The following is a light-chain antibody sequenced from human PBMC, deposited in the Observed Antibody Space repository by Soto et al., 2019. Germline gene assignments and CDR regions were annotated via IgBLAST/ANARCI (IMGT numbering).Light chain of an antibody. CDR1: QALNTR. J-gene: IGKJ1*01. CDR2: LTS. Sequence: IVLTQSPGTLSLSPWERATLSCRASQALNTRLAWYQHKPGQAPRLLIYLTSNRAAGVPSRFSAWGSETDFTLTISSLEPEDFAVYYCQQRSNWPPTFGQGTKVDIK. CDR3: QQRSNWPPT. V-gene: IGKV3-11*01.